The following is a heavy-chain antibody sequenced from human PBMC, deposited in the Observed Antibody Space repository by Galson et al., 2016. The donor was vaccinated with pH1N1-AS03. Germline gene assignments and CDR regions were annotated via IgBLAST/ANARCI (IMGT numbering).Heavy chain of an antibody. CDR3: ARNEGYSGYDYYYGLDV. D-gene: IGHD5-12*01. V-gene: IGHV3-21*01. CDR1: GFTFSSFP. Sequence: SLRLSCAASGFTFSSFPMNWVRQAPGKGLEWVSSISLTSTYIYFADSVKGRFTISRDNAKNSLYLQMNSLRAEDTAVYYCARNEGYSGYDYYYGLDVWGQGTTVTVSS. J-gene: IGHJ6*02. CDR2: ISLTSTYI.